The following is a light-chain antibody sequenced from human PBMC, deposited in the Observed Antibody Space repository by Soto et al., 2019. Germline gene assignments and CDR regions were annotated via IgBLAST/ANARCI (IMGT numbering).Light chain of an antibody. J-gene: IGKJ5*01. CDR3: QQNGSLPIT. V-gene: IGKV3-20*01. Sequence: EIVLTQSPGTLSLSLGERATLSCRASQSLSGGYLAWFQQKPGQTPRLLIYSASNRATGIPDRFSGSGSGTDFTLTISRLEPEDFVVYYCQQNGSLPITFGQGTRLEIK. CDR2: SAS. CDR1: QSLSGGY.